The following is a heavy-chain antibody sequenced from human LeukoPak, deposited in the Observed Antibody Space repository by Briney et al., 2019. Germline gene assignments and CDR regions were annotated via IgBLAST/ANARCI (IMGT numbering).Heavy chain of an antibody. V-gene: IGHV3-30-3*01. Sequence: GGSLTLTFAATGFTFLSYAMHWVRQAPGKGLEWVAVVSYDGSNKYYADSVKGRFTISRDNSKNTLYLQMNSLRAEDTAVYYCARDLLQMLPTPYGLDDWGQGTTVTVSS. CDR3: ARDLLQMLPTPYGLDD. D-gene: IGHD2-2*01. CDR1: GFTFLSYA. CDR2: VSYDGSNK. J-gene: IGHJ6*02.